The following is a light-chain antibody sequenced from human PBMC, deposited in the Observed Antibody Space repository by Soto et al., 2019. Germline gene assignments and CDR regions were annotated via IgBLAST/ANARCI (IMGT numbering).Light chain of an antibody. J-gene: IGKJ5*01. CDR3: QQHENYPLT. CDR2: AAS. V-gene: IGKV1-9*01. Sequence: DIHVTPSPSFLSASVLDRITITCRASQGISSHLTWYQQAPGKAPKVLIYAASTLQSGVPSRFSGSGSGTEFTLTISSLQPEDFATYYCQQHENYPLTFGRGTRLEIK. CDR1: QGISSH.